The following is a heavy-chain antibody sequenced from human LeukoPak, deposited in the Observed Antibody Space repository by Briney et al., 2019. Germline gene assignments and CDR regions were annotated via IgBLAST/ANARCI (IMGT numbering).Heavy chain of an antibody. CDR1: GFTFSDYY. Sequence: GGSLRLSCAASGFTFSDYYMSWIRQAPGKGLEWVSYISSSSSYTNYADSVKGRFTISRDNAKNSLHLQMNSLRAEDTAVYYCARDTGSGSYYYYGMDVWGKGTTVTVSS. D-gene: IGHD3-10*01. V-gene: IGHV3-11*06. CDR3: ARDTGSGSYYYYGMDV. J-gene: IGHJ6*04. CDR2: ISSSSSYT.